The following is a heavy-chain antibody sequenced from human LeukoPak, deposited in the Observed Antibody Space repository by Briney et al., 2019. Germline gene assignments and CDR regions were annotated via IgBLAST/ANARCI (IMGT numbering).Heavy chain of an antibody. CDR2: IYYSGNT. CDR1: GDSISTSNSY. CDR3: ARVDYYDSSGYYYQFDPHYDPLDAFDI. V-gene: IGHV4-39*01. J-gene: IGHJ3*02. D-gene: IGHD3-22*01. Sequence: PSETLSLTCTVSGDSISTSNSYWGWIRQPPGKGLEWIGSIYYSGNTYYNASLKSRVTISVDTSKNQFSLKLTSVTAADTAVYYCARVDYYDSSGYYYQFDPHYDPLDAFDIWGQGTMVTVSS.